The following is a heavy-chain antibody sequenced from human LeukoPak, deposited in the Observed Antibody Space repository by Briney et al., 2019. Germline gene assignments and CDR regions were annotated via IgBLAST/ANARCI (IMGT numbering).Heavy chain of an antibody. CDR2: INPDSGVS. Sequence: GASVMVSCRASGYPFTGSYIHWVRQAPGQGLEWMGWINPDSGVSDHSQQFQGRVTMTRDTSMNTAYMEVRGLRFDDTALYYCARHVGATRDLDLWGQGALVTVSS. D-gene: IGHD1-26*01. J-gene: IGHJ5*02. CDR1: GYPFTGSY. V-gene: IGHV1-2*02. CDR3: ARHVGATRDLDL.